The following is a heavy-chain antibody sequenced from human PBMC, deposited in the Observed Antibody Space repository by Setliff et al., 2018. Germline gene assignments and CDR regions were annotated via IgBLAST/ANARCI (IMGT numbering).Heavy chain of an antibody. D-gene: IGHD6-19*01. V-gene: IGHV5-51*01. CDR1: GYNFASYW. CDR2: IYPDDSDT. J-gene: IGHJ6*03. Sequence: GESLKISCKGSGYNFASYWIAWVRQMPGKGLEWMEIIYPDDSDTRYSPSFQGQVTISADKSISTAYLQWSSLKASDTAMYYCARQIGSSLSHFYYYMDVWGKGTTVTVSS. CDR3: ARQIGSSLSHFYYYMDV.